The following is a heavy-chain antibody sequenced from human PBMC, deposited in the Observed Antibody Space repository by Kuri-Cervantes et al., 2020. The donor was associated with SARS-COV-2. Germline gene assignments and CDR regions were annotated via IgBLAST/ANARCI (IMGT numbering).Heavy chain of an antibody. D-gene: IGHD4-11*01. V-gene: IGHV4-61*01. CDR1: RGSISSHDSMSSNF. CDR2: IHSSGST. CDR3: ARGWTTVTTPYFDY. J-gene: IGHJ4*02. Sequence: GSLRLSCSVSRGSISSHDSMSSNFWTWIRQPPGKGLEWIGDIHSSGSTNYNPSLKGRVTILLDASKNQFSLRLDSVTAADTAVYYCARGWTTVTTPYFDYWGQGTLVTVSS.